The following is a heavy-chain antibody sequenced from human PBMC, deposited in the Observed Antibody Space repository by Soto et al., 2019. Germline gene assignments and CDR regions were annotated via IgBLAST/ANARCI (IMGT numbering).Heavy chain of an antibody. CDR1: GGSISSSNW. V-gene: IGHV4-4*02. D-gene: IGHD1-26*01. CDR3: ATGSGSYVSDY. CDR2: IYHSGST. Sequence: LCGGSISSSNWWSWVRQPPGKGLEWIGEIYHSGSTNYNPSLKSRVTISVDKSKNQFSLKLSSVTAADTAVYYCATGSGSYVSDYWGQGTLVTVSS. J-gene: IGHJ4*02.